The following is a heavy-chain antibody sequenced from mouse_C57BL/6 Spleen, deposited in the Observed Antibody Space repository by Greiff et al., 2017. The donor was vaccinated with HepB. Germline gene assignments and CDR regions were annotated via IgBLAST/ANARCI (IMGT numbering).Heavy chain of an antibody. CDR1: GYTFTNYW. J-gene: IGHJ3*01. CDR2: IYPGGGYT. D-gene: IGHD2-5*01. Sequence: VQLQQSGAELVRPGTSVKMSCKASGYTFTNYWIGWAKQRPGHGLEWIGDIYPGGGYTNYNEKFKGKATLTADKSSSTAYMQFSSLTSEDSAIYYCATYYSNFWFAYWGQGTLVTVSA. V-gene: IGHV1-63*01. CDR3: ATYYSNFWFAY.